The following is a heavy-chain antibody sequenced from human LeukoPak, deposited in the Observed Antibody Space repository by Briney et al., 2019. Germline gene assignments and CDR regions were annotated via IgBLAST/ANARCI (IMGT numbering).Heavy chain of an antibody. V-gene: IGHV4-61*08. J-gene: IGHJ4*02. Sequence: SETLSLTCSVSGGSISGGSISGYHWSWIRQPPGKGLEWIGNIYYSGSANHNPSLKSRVTISRDTSKNQFSLKLTSVTTADTAVYYCARAGGVKTAALDLDYWGQGTLVTVSS. CDR2: IYYSGSA. CDR3: ARAGGVKTAALDLDY. D-gene: IGHD6-25*01. CDR1: GGSISGGSISGYH.